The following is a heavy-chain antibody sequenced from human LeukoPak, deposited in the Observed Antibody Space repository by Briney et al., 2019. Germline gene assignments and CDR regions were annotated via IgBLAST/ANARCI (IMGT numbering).Heavy chain of an antibody. V-gene: IGHV3-7*01. D-gene: IGHD5-18*01. J-gene: IGHJ4*02. Sequence: GGSLRLSCAASGFTFSSYWMSWVRQAPGKGLEWVANIKKAGSEKYYVDSVKGRVTISRDNAKTSLYLQMNSLRAEDTAVYYCARDLSGVTGYTYGRGIDYWGQGTLVTVSS. CDR1: GFTFSSYW. CDR2: IKKAGSEK. CDR3: ARDLSGVTGYTYGRGIDY.